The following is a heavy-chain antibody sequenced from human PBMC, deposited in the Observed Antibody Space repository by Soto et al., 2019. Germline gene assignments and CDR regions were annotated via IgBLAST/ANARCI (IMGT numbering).Heavy chain of an antibody. Sequence: GVSLSLSWAAAGGPFSSYAMSWVRQAQGKGLEWVSAISGSGGSTYYADSVKGRFTISRDNSKNTLYLQMNSLRAEDTAVYYCAKCGGSGWYNWFDPWGQGTLVTVSS. CDR1: GGPFSSYA. V-gene: IGHV3-23*01. CDR2: ISGSGGST. D-gene: IGHD6-19*01. CDR3: AKCGGSGWYNWFDP. J-gene: IGHJ5*02.